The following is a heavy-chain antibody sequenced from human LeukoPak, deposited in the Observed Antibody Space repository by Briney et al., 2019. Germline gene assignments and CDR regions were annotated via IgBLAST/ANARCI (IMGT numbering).Heavy chain of an antibody. CDR3: ARGRTYYYDTTGYYPSIYYGMDV. CDR1: GGSFSGYY. CDR2: INHGEST. V-gene: IGHV4-34*01. J-gene: IGHJ6*02. Sequence: SETLSLTCAVSGGSFSGYYWYWIRQPPGKGLEWIGEINHGESTNYNPSLKSRATLSVDTSKNQFSLKLTSVTAADTAVYYCARGRTYYYDTTGYYPSIYYGMDVWGQGTTVIVSS. D-gene: IGHD3-22*01.